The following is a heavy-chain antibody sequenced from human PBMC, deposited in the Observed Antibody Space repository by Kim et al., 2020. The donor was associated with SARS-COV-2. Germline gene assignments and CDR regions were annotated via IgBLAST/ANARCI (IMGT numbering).Heavy chain of an antibody. V-gene: IGHV5-51*01. J-gene: IGHJ4*02. CDR2: T. CDR3: ARHNLPPAPDY. Sequence: TRYSPSFQGQGTISADKSISTAYLQWSSLKASDTAMYYCARHNLPPAPDYWGQGTLVTVSS. D-gene: IGHD6-25*01.